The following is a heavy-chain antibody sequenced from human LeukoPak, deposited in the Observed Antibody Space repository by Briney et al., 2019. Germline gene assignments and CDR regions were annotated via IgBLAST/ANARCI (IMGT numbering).Heavy chain of an antibody. J-gene: IGHJ4*02. CDR3: AKELRPNDY. Sequence: GGSLRLSCAASGFTFSSHAMSCVRQAPGRGLEWVSSIDISGSNAYYADSVKGRFTISRDNSRNKLYLQMDSLRAEDSAIYYCAKELRPNDYWGQGTLVTVSS. CDR2: IDISGSNA. D-gene: IGHD4-17*01. V-gene: IGHV3-23*01. CDR1: GFTFSSHA.